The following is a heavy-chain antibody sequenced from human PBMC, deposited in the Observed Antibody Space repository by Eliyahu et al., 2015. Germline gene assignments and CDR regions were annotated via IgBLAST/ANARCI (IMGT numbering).Heavy chain of an antibody. Sequence: QVQLQESGPGLVKPSQTLFLTCTVSGGXISSGGYYWNWIRQHPGKGLEWIGYIYYRGSTYYNPSLRGRVTISVDTSKNQFSLKLSSVTAADTAVYYCARRLATSNHFDYWGQGTLVTVSS. CDR3: ARRLATSNHFDY. CDR2: IYYRGST. CDR1: GGXISSGGYY. V-gene: IGHV4-31*03. J-gene: IGHJ4*02. D-gene: IGHD4-11*01.